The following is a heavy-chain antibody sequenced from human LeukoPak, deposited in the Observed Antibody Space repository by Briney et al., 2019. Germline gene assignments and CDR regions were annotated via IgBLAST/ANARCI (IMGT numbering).Heavy chain of an antibody. J-gene: IGHJ4*02. CDR2: IYYSGST. CDR3: ARNYYESSGYYPWNFDY. CDR1: GGSISSSSYW. Sequence: SETLSLTCTVSGGSISSSSYWWGWIRQPPGKGLEWIANIYYSGSTHYNPSLKSRVTISIEKSKNQFSLKLSSVTAADTAVYYCARNYYESSGYYPWNFDYWGQGTWSPSPQ. D-gene: IGHD3-22*01. V-gene: IGHV4-39*01.